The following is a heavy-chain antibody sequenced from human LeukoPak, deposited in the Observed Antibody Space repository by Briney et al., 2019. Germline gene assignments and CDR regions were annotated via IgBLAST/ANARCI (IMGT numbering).Heavy chain of an antibody. CDR2: ISSTGDST. CDR3: ARDRNYYDGSGYYDAFDI. Sequence: GGSLRLSCAASGFTFSSYAMHWVRQAPGKGLEYVSAISSTGDSTYYANSVKARFTISRDNSKNTLFLQMGSLRADDTAVYYCARDRNYYDGSGYYDAFDIWGQGTMVTVSS. V-gene: IGHV3-64*01. D-gene: IGHD3-22*01. CDR1: GFTFSSYA. J-gene: IGHJ3*02.